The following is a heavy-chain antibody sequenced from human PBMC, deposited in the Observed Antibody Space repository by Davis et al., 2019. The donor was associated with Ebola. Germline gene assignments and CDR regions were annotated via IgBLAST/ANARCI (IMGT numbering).Heavy chain of an antibody. CDR2: IYYSGST. V-gene: IGHV4-61*08. J-gene: IGHJ6*02. CDR3: ARDGVYDPRWGNGMDV. D-gene: IGHD2-8*01. CDR1: GGSISSGDYY. Sequence: PSETLSLTCTVSGGSISSGDYYWSWIRQPPGKGLEWIGNIYYSGSTNYNPSLKSRVTISVDTSKNQFSLKLSSVTAADTAVYYCARDGVYDPRWGNGMDVWGQGTTVTVSS.